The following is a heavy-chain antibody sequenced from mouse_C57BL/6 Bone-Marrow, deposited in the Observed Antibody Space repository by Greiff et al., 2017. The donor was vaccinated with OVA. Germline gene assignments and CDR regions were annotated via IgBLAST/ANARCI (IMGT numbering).Heavy chain of an antibody. Sequence: VQLQQSGAELVRPGASVKLSCTASGFNIKDDYMHWVKQRPEQGLEWIGWIDPENGDTEYASKFQGKATIPADTSSNTAYLQLSSLTSEDTAVYYCTTPNWEYFDYWGQGTTLTVSS. J-gene: IGHJ2*01. V-gene: IGHV14-4*01. CDR1: GFNIKDDY. CDR3: TTPNWEYFDY. D-gene: IGHD4-1*01. CDR2: IDPENGDT.